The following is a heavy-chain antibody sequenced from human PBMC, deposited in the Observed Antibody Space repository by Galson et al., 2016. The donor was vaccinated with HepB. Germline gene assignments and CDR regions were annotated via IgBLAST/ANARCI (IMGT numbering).Heavy chain of an antibody. CDR1: GFNFSSFA. D-gene: IGHD2-21*02. CDR3: ARSHLRLLGYFDV. Sequence: SLRPSCAGSGFNFSSFALTWVRQAPGGGLEWVSSLGASGRTTYYADALKGRLTISRDNSKGTMFLQINSLRVDDSAVYYCARSHLRLLGYFDVWGRGTLVTVSS. V-gene: IGHV3-23*01. J-gene: IGHJ2*01. CDR2: LGASGRTT.